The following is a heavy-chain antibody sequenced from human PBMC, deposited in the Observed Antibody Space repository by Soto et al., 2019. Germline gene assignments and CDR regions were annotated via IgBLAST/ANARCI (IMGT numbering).Heavy chain of an antibody. D-gene: IGHD2-2*01. V-gene: IGHV3-23*01. Sequence: GGSLRLSCAASGFTFSSYAMSWVRQAPGKGLEWVSAISGSGGSTYYADSVKGRFTISRDNSKNTLYLQMNSLRAEDTAVYYCAKPRVVVPAAKYYFDYWGQGTLVTVSS. CDR3: AKPRVVVPAAKYYFDY. CDR1: GFTFSSYA. J-gene: IGHJ4*02. CDR2: ISGSGGST.